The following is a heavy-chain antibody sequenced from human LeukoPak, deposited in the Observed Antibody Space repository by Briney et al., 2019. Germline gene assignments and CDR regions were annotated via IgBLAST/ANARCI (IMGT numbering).Heavy chain of an antibody. CDR2: INSRGGST. CDR1: GFTFSNYA. CDR3: ARDLYILEQQPFLMYV. V-gene: IGHV3-23*01. Sequence: PGGSLRLSCAASGFTFSNYAMSWVRQAPGKGLEWVSGINSRGGSTYYADSVKGRFTISRDNSENTLNLKINSLRADDTAVYYCARDLYILEQQPFLMYVWGQGTTVTVSS. J-gene: IGHJ6*02. D-gene: IGHD6-13*01.